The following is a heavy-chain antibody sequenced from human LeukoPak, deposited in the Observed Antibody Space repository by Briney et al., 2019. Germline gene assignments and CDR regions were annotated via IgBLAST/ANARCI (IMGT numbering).Heavy chain of an antibody. CDR1: GFPFNNYY. CDR3: ARGPAGDPFDH. Sequence: GGSLRLSCAASGFPFNNYYMTWIRQAPGKGLEWVSYISTSSDTNYADSVQGRFSVSRDNAKNSLYLQMSSLRVEDTAVYYCARGPAGDPFDHWGQGTLVTVSS. CDR2: ISTSSDT. J-gene: IGHJ4*02. D-gene: IGHD3-16*01. V-gene: IGHV3-11*06.